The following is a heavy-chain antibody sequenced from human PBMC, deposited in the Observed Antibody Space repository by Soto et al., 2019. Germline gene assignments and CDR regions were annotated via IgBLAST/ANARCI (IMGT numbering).Heavy chain of an antibody. V-gene: IGHV3-23*01. Sequence: EVQLLESGGGLVQPGGSLRLSCAASGFTFSSYVMTWVRQAAGKGLEWVSTITGGGGSTYYADSVKGRFTISRDNSKNTLYLQMNSRRAEDTAVYYCAKDLQRWLPSHWGQGTLVTVSS. D-gene: IGHD5-12*01. J-gene: IGHJ4*02. CDR3: AKDLQRWLPSH. CDR1: GFTFSSYV. CDR2: ITGGGGST.